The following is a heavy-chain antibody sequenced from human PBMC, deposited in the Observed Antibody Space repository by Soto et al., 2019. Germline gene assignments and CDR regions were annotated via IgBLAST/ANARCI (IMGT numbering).Heavy chain of an antibody. V-gene: IGHV4-59*01. CDR3: ARGVADLTYYYDKRGFDAFDI. J-gene: IGHJ3*02. Sequence: PSETLSLTCTVSGGSISSYYWSWIRQPPGKGLEWIGYIYYSGSTNYNPSLKSRVTISVDTSKNQFSLKLSSVTAADTAVYYCARGVADLTYYYDKRGFDAFDIWGQETMVTVSS. D-gene: IGHD3-22*01. CDR2: IYYSGST. CDR1: GGSISSYY.